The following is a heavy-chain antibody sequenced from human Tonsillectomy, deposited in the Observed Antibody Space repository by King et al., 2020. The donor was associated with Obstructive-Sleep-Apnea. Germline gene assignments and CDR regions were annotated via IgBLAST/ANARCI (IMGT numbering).Heavy chain of an antibody. J-gene: IGHJ4*02. CDR2: IKQDGSEK. CDR1: GFTFSNYW. Sequence: VQLVESGGGLVQPGGSLRLSCAASGFTFSNYWMTWVRQAPGKGLEWVANIKQDGSEKYYVDSVKGRFTISRDNAKNSLYLQMNSLRAEDTAVYYCASTLEIAAAGFLDCWGQGTLVTVSS. V-gene: IGHV3-7*01. D-gene: IGHD6-13*01. CDR3: ASTLEIAAAGFLDC.